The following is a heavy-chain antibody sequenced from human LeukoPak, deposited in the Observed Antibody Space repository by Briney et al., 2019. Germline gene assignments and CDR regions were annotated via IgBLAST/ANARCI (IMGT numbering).Heavy chain of an antibody. CDR1: GRSFTSHY. CDR3: ARGFYDFSL. V-gene: IGHV1-46*01. D-gene: IGHD3-3*01. CDR2: INPSGGST. J-gene: IGHJ4*02. Sequence: ASVKVSCKASGRSFTSHYLHWVRRAPGQGLEWMGIINPSGGSTSYAQKFQGRVTMTRDTSTSTVYMELSSLRSEDTAVYYCARGFYDFSLWGQGTLVTVSS.